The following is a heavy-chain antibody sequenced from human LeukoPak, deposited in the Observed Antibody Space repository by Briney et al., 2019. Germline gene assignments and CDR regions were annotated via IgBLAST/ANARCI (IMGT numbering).Heavy chain of an antibody. Sequence: ASVKVSCKASGYTFTSYDINWVRQATGHGLEWMGWMNPNSGNTGYAQKFQGRVTMTRNTSISTAYMELSSLRSEDTAVYYCAREAHSTTGTTGFDYWGQGTLVTVSS. CDR3: AREAHSTTGTTGFDY. D-gene: IGHD1-1*01. J-gene: IGHJ4*02. V-gene: IGHV1-8*01. CDR2: MNPNSGNT. CDR1: GYTFTSYD.